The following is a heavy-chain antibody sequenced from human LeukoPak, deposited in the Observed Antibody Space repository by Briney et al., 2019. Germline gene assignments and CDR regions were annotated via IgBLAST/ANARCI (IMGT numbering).Heavy chain of an antibody. CDR3: ASGELARRDRALLRDNYYFDY. V-gene: IGHV4-34*01. CDR1: GGSFSGYY. J-gene: IGHJ4*02. D-gene: IGHD1-1*01. CDR2: INHSGST. Sequence: SETLSLTCAVYGGSFSGYYWSWIRQPPGKGLEWIGEINHSGSTNYNPSLKSRVTISVDTSKNQFSLKLSSVTAADTAVYYCASGELARRDRALLRDNYYFDYWGQGTLVTVSS.